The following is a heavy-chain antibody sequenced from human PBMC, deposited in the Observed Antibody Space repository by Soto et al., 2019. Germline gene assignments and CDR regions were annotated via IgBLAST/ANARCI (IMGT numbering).Heavy chain of an antibody. V-gene: IGHV3-23*01. J-gene: IGHJ6*02. CDR1: GFTFSSYA. D-gene: IGHD1-1*01. CDR2: ISGSGGST. CDR3: AKKDEMEYYHYYGMDV. Sequence: PGGSLRLSGAASGFTFSSYAKSWVRLAPAKGLEWVSAISGSGGSTYYAGSVKGRFTISRDNSKNTLYLQMNSLRAEDTAVYYCAKKDEMEYYHYYGMDVWGQGTTGTVSS.